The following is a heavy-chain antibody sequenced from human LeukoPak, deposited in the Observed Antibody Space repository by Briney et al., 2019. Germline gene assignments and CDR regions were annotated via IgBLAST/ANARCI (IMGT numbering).Heavy chain of an antibody. CDR1: GFTFSSYA. J-gene: IGHJ4*02. D-gene: IGHD1-7*01. Sequence: GGSLRLSCAASGFTFSSYAMSWVRQAPGKGLEWVSAISGSGGSTYYADSVKGRFTISRDNAKNSLYLQMNSLRAEDTALYYCAKDKLHSGKYYFDYWGQGTLVTVSS. CDR3: AKDKLHSGKYYFDY. CDR2: ISGSGGST. V-gene: IGHV3-23*01.